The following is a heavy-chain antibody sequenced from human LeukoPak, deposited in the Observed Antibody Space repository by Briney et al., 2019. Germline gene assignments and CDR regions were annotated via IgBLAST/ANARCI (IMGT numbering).Heavy chain of an antibody. Sequence: SETLSLTCAVPGGSITSSNWWSWVRQPPGKGLEWIGEIYHTGSTNYNPSLKSRVTISVDTSKNQFSLKLSSVTAADTAVYYCASLTTAEAFDIWGQGTMVTVSS. J-gene: IGHJ3*02. CDR1: GGSITSSNW. CDR2: IYHTGST. CDR3: ASLTTAEAFDI. D-gene: IGHD3-22*01. V-gene: IGHV4-4*02.